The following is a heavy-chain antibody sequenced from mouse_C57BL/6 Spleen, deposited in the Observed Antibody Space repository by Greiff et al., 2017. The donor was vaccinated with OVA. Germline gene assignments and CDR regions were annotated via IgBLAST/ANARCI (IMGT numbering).Heavy chain of an antibody. V-gene: IGHV5-6*01. Sequence: EVQLQQSGGDLVKPGGSLKLSCAASGFTFSSYGMSWVRQTPDKRLEWVATISSGGSSTYYPDSVKGRFTLSRDNAKNTLYLQMSSLKSEDTAMYYCARIYYAMDYWGQGTSVTGSS. CDR3: ARIYYAMDY. CDR1: GFTFSSYG. CDR2: ISSGGSST. J-gene: IGHJ4*01.